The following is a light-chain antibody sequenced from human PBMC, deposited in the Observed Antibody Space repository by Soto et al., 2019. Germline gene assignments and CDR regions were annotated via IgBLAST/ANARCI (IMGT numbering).Light chain of an antibody. V-gene: IGKV1-5*03. Sequence: DIQMTQSPSTLSASVGDRVTITCRASQSISSWLAWYQQKPGKAPKLLIYMASSLESGVPSRFSGSGSGTEFTLTISSLQPDDFATYYCQQYSSYLYTFGQGTKLEIK. CDR3: QQYSSYLYT. CDR1: QSISSW. J-gene: IGKJ2*01. CDR2: MAS.